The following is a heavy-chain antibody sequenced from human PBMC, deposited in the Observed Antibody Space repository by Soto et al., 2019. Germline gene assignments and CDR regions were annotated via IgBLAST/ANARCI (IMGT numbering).Heavy chain of an antibody. V-gene: IGHV3-30*18. CDR1: GFTFSSYG. Sequence: SLRLSCAASGFTFSSYGMHWVRQAPGKGLEWVAVISYDGSNKYYADSVKGRFTISRDNSKNTLYLQMNSLRAEDTAVYYCAKEMGGDYGDGTNYYYYGMDVWGQGTTVTVSS. J-gene: IGHJ6*02. CDR2: ISYDGSNK. CDR3: AKEMGGDYGDGTNYYYYGMDV. D-gene: IGHD4-17*01.